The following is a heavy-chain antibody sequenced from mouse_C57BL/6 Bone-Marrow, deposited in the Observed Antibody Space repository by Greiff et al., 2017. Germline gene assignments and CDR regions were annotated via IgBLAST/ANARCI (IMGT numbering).Heavy chain of an antibody. Sequence: EVMLVESGEGLVKPGASLKLSCAASGFTFSSYAMSWVRQTPEQRLEWVAYISRGGGYIYYADTVKGRFTISIDNARNTLYLQMSSLKSEDTAMYYCKRGKRQAGMAYWGQGTLVTVSA. V-gene: IGHV5S21*01. CDR3: KRGKRQAGMAY. D-gene: IGHD3-2*02. CDR1: GFTFSSYA. J-gene: IGHJ3*01. CDR2: ISRGGGYI.